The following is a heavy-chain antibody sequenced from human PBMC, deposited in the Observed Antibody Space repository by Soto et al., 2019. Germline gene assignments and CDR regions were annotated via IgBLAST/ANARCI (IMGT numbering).Heavy chain of an antibody. CDR3: AKDRTVAARHFDY. CDR2: ISYDGNNK. V-gene: IGHV3-30-3*01. D-gene: IGHD6-6*01. J-gene: IGHJ4*02. CDR1: GFTFSRFS. Sequence: QVQLVESGGGVVQPGRSLRLSCAASGFTFSRFSMHWVRQAPGKGLAWVAVISYDGNNKHFAESVKGRFSISRDDSKNTVYLEMNSLRAEDSAVYYCAKDRTVAARHFDYWGQGTQVTVSS.